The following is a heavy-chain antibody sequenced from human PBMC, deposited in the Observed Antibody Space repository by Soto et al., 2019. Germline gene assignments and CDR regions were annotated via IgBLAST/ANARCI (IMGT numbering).Heavy chain of an antibody. CDR1: GFTFSSYS. CDR3: ARDFYLLWEGYDDAFDI. CDR2: ISSSSSYI. V-gene: IGHV3-21*01. J-gene: IGHJ3*02. Sequence: GGSLRLSCAASGFTFSSYSMNWVRQAPGKGLEWVSSISSSSSYIYYADSVKGRFTISRDNAKNSLYLQMNSLRAEDTAVYYCARDFYLLWEGYDDAFDIWGQGTMVTVSS. D-gene: IGHD1-26*01.